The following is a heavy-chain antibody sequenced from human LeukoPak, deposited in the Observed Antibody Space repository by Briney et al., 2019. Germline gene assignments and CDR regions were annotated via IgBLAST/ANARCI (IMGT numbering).Heavy chain of an antibody. D-gene: IGHD6-6*01. CDR3: AREGASSSSYFDY. Sequence: GGSLRLSCAASGFSFSGYGMHWVRQAPGKGLEWVAVIWNDGSNKYYADSVKGRLTISRDTSKNTLFLQMNSLRAEDTAVYYCAREGASSSSYFDYWGQGTLVTVSS. J-gene: IGHJ4*02. CDR1: GFSFSGYG. CDR2: IWNDGSNK. V-gene: IGHV3-33*01.